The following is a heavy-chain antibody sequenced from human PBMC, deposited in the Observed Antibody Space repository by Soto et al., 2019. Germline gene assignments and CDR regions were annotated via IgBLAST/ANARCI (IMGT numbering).Heavy chain of an antibody. Sequence: AASVKVSCKASGYTFTSYGISWVRQAPGQGLEWMGWISAYNGNTNYAQKLQGRVTMTTDTSTSTAYMELRSLRSDDTAVYYCARERQAAADPNWFDPWGQGTLVTVSS. J-gene: IGHJ5*02. D-gene: IGHD6-13*01. CDR3: ARERQAAADPNWFDP. CDR2: ISAYNGNT. V-gene: IGHV1-18*01. CDR1: GYTFTSYG.